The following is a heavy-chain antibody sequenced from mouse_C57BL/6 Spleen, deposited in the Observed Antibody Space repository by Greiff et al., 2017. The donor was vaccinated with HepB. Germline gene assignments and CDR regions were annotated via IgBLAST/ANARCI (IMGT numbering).Heavy chain of an antibody. V-gene: IGHV1-4*01. CDR2: INPSSGYT. CDR3: ARSGYYDSYYFDY. Sequence: QVQLKQSGAELARPGASVKMSCKASGYTFTSYTMHWVKQRPGQGLEWIGYINPSSGYTKYNQKFKDKATLTADKSSSTAYMQLSSLTSEDSAVYYCARSGYYDSYYFDYWGQGTTLTVSS. D-gene: IGHD2-4*01. CDR1: GYTFTSYT. J-gene: IGHJ2*01.